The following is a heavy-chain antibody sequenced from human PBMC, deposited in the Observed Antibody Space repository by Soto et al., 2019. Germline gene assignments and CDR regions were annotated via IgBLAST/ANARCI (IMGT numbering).Heavy chain of an antibody. CDR1: AFTFSSYG. Sequence: VQLVESGGGVFQPGRSLRLSCAASAFTFSSYGMHWVLQAQGKGLEWVAVISYDGSNKYSADSVKGRFTISRDNSKKTLYLQMIRLRAEATAVYYCAKDWRGYSYGSFPYNGMDVWGQGTTVTVSS. D-gene: IGHD5-18*01. V-gene: IGHV3-30*18. CDR2: ISYDGSNK. CDR3: AKDWRGYSYGSFPYNGMDV. J-gene: IGHJ6*02.